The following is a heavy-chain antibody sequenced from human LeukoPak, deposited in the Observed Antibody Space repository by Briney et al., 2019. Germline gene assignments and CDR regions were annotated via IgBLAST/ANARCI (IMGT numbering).Heavy chain of an antibody. CDR3: ARVTLCLAAAGTWWDWFDP. CDR1: GGSFSDYY. J-gene: IGHJ5*02. CDR2: INHSGST. Sequence: PSETLSLTCAVYGGSFSDYYWTWIRQPPGKGLEWIGEINHSGSTNYNPSLKSRVTISVDTSKNQFSLKLSSVTAADTAVYYCARVTLCLAAAGTWWDWFDPWGQGTLVTVSS. V-gene: IGHV4-34*01. D-gene: IGHD6-13*01.